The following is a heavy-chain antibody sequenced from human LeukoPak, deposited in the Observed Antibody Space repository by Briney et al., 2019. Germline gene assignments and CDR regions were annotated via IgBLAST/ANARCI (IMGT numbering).Heavy chain of an antibody. Sequence: PGGSLRFSGAASGFTFSSYAMSWVRQAPGKGLKWVSAISGSGGSTYYADSVKGRFTISRDNSKNTLYLQMNSLRAEDTAVYYCAKDPNNSGSYYGLDYFDYWGQGTLVTVSS. CDR1: GFTFSSYA. J-gene: IGHJ4*02. V-gene: IGHV3-23*01. D-gene: IGHD1-26*01. CDR3: AKDPNNSGSYYGLDYFDY. CDR2: ISGSGGST.